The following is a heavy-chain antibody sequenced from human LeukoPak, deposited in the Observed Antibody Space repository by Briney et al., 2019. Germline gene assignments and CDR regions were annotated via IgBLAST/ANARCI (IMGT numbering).Heavy chain of an antibody. D-gene: IGHD3-16*01. Sequence: GGSLRLSCAASGFTFSSNWMHWVRQAPGKGLVWVSFINNDGRVTSYADSVKGRFTISRDNAKNTLYLQMNSLRAEDTAMYYCARGGQGAVDYWGSGTLATVSS. J-gene: IGHJ4*02. CDR2: INNDGRVT. CDR1: GFTFSSNW. V-gene: IGHV3-74*01. CDR3: ARGGQGAVDY.